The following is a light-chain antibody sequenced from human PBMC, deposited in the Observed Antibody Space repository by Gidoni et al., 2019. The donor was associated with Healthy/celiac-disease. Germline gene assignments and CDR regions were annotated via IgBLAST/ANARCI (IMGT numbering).Light chain of an antibody. CDR1: QSISNC. V-gene: IGKV1-5*03. Sequence: NQMTQSPSTLSASVGDRVTITCRASQSISNCLAWYQQKPGKAPKLLIYNASSLESGVPSRFSGSGSGTEFTLTISSLQPDDFATYYCQQYNSYPYTFGQGTKLEIK. CDR2: NAS. CDR3: QQYNSYPYT. J-gene: IGKJ2*01.